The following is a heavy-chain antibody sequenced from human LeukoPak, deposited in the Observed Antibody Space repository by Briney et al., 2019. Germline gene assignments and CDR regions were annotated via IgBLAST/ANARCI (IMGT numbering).Heavy chain of an antibody. CDR2: IYSGGST. V-gene: IGHV3-53*01. CDR3: ARDLGVGATRDAFDI. CDR1: GFTVSSNY. Sequence: GGSLRLSCAASGFTVSSNYMSWVRQAPGKGLEWVSVIYSGGSTYYADSVKGRFTISRDNSKSTLYLQMNSLRAEDTAVYYCARDLGVGATRDAFDIWGQGTMVTVSS. D-gene: IGHD1-26*01. J-gene: IGHJ3*02.